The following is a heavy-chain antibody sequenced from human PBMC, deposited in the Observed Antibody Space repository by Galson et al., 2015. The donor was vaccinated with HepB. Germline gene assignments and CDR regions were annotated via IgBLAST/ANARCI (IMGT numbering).Heavy chain of an antibody. CDR1: GYTFTDYY. CDR3: ARDPLIGGAFDI. Sequence: SVKVSCKASGYTFTDYYMHWVRQAPGQGLEWMGRINPNSGGTNYAQKFQGRVTMTRDTSNSTAYMELSRLRSDDTAVYYCARDPLIGGAFDIWGHGTMVTVSS. CDR2: INPNSGGT. J-gene: IGHJ3*02. V-gene: IGHV1-2*06.